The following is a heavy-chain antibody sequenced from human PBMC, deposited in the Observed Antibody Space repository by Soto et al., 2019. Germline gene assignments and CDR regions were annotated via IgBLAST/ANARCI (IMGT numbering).Heavy chain of an antibody. CDR2: IYYNGDT. D-gene: IGHD1-1*01. CDR3: ARRRIGTWNQGHAFDF. V-gene: IGHV4-39*01. Sequence: QLQLQESGPGLVKPAETLSLKCAVSGGSVSSGNYFWGWIRQPPGKGLEWIGNIYYNGDTNYSPSLKSRVSMSVDTAQNQFSLRLTSVTAADTAFYYCARRRIGTWNQGHAFDFWGQGTLVTVAS. CDR1: GGSVSSGNYF. J-gene: IGHJ3*01.